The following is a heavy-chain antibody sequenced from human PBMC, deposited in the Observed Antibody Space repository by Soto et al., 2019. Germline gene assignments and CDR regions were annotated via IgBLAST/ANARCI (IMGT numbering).Heavy chain of an antibody. CDR1: GFSFSSYS. V-gene: IGHV3-48*02. CDR2: ISSSSSTI. CDR3: ASPAPRCSGGSCYNY. Sequence: EVQLVESGGGLVQPGGSLRLSCAASGFSFSSYSMNWVLQAPGKRLEWVAYISSSSSTIYYADSVKGRFTISRNNAKNSLYLQMNSLRDDDTAVYYCASPAPRCSGGSCYNYWGQGTLVTVSS. D-gene: IGHD2-15*01. J-gene: IGHJ4*02.